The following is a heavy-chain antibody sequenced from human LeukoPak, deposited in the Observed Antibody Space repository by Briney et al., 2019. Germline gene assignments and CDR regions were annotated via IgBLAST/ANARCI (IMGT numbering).Heavy chain of an antibody. Sequence: GESLKISCRGSGYSFTNYWIGWVRQMPGKGLEWMGIIYPGDSDTRYSPSFQGQVTISADKSISTAYLQWSNLEASDTAMYYCARSWVAGYGTVLDYWGQGTLVTVSS. CDR1: GYSFTNYW. V-gene: IGHV5-51*01. CDR2: IYPGDSDT. D-gene: IGHD6-19*01. J-gene: IGHJ4*02. CDR3: ARSWVAGYGTVLDY.